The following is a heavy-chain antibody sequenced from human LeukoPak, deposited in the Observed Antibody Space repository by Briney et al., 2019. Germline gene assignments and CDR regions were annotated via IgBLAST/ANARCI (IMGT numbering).Heavy chain of an antibody. Sequence: GGSLRLFCAASGFTLSSYWMHWVRQAPGKGLVWVSRINSDESTYADSVKGRFTISRDNAKNTLYLQMNSLRAEDTAVYYCARDRLDRNYYYGLDVWGRGTTVTVSS. D-gene: IGHD2-2*03. V-gene: IGHV3-74*01. CDR3: ARDRLDRNYYYGLDV. CDR1: GFTLSSYW. J-gene: IGHJ6*02. CDR2: INSDES.